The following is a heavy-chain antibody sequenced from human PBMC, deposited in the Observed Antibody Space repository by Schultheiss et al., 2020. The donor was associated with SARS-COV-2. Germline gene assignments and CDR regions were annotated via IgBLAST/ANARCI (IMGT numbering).Heavy chain of an antibody. CDR1: GYTFTSYY. CDR2: INPSGGST. D-gene: IGHD6-13*01. CDR3: ARYSSSDY. Sequence: GGSLRLSCKASGYTFTSYYMHWVRQAPGQGLEWMGIINPSGGSTSYAQKFQGRVTMTRDTSTSTVYMELSSLRSEDTAVYYCARYSSSDYWGQGTLVTVSS. J-gene: IGHJ4*02. V-gene: IGHV1-46*01.